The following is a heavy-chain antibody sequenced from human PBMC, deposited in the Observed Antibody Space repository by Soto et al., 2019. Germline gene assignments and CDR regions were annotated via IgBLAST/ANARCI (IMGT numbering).Heavy chain of an antibody. Sequence: QLQLQESGPGLVKPSETLSLTCTVSGGSISSSSYYWGWIRQPPGKGLEWIGSIYYSGSTYYNPYLKGRVTISVDTSKNQFSLKLSSVTAADTAVYYCARLSKSSRSWYYFDYWGQGTLVTVSS. CDR3: ARLSKSSRSWYYFDY. CDR2: IYYSGST. J-gene: IGHJ4*02. CDR1: GGSISSSSYY. D-gene: IGHD6-13*01. V-gene: IGHV4-39*01.